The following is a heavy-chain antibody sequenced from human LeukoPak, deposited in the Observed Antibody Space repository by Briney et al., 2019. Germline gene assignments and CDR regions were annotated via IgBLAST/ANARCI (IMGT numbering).Heavy chain of an antibody. CDR1: GFTFSSYE. CDR3: ARGHSSGWNWFDP. J-gene: IGHJ5*02. Sequence: GGSLRLSCAASGFTFSSYEMNWVRQAPGKGLEWVSYISSSGSTIYYADSVKGRFTISRDNAKNSLYLQMNSLRAEDTAVYYCARGHSSGWNWFDPWGQGTLVTVSS. D-gene: IGHD6-19*01. CDR2: ISSSGSTI. V-gene: IGHV3-48*03.